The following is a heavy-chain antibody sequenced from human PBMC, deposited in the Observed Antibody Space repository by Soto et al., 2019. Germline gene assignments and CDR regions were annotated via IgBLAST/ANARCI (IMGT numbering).Heavy chain of an antibody. CDR1: GFTLSGRS. J-gene: IGHJ6*04. CDR2: IDNAGTDS. V-gene: IGHV3-74*01. Sequence: EVQLVESGGGLVQPGGSLRLSCAASGFTLSGRSMHWVRQAPGKGLVWVSGIDNAGTDSTYADSVKGRFTSSRDYAKNMLYLQMNRLRVEDTAVYYCARGWFGPDVWGKGTTVAVSS. D-gene: IGHD3-10*01. CDR3: ARGWFGPDV.